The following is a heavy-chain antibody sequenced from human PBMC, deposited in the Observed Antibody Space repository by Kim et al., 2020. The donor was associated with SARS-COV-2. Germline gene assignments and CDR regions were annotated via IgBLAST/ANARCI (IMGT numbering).Heavy chain of an antibody. V-gene: IGHV4-59*01. Sequence: YNPSLKSRVTISVDTSKNQFSLKLSSVTAADTAVYYCARNDYYYYYGMDVWGQGTTVTVSS. CDR3: ARNDYYYYYGMDV. J-gene: IGHJ6*02.